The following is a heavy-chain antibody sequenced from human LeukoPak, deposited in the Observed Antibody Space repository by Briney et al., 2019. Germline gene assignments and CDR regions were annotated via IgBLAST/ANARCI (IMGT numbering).Heavy chain of an antibody. CDR2: IIHSGST. J-gene: IGHJ4*02. V-gene: IGHV4-34*12. D-gene: IGHD4-17*01. CDR3: ARARDYARWYFDY. CDR1: GGSFSGSY. Sequence: PETPSLTSTVYGGSFSGSYWSCIRHPPGKGLEWIGEIIHSGSTNYNPSLKSRVTISVDTSKIQFSLKLSSVTAADTAVYYCARARDYARWYFDYWGQGTLVTVSS.